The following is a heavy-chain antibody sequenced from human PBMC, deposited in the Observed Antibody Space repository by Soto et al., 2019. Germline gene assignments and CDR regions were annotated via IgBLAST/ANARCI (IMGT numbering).Heavy chain of an antibody. CDR1: GFTFSSYS. CDR3: ARDLMTTVTTDAFDI. CDR2: ISSSSSYI. Sequence: LRLSCAASGFTFSSYSMNWVRQAPGKGLEWVSSISSSSSYIYYADSVKGRFTISRDNAKNSLYLQMNSLRAEDTAVYYCARDLMTTVTTDAFDIWGQGTMVTVSS. D-gene: IGHD4-17*01. V-gene: IGHV3-21*01. J-gene: IGHJ3*02.